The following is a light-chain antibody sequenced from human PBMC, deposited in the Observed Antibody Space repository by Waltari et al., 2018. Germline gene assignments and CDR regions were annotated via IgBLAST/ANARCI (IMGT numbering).Light chain of an antibody. CDR3: QQHYSLPIT. V-gene: IGKV1-33*01. Sequence: DIQRTQSHSSLSASVGDRVTITCPASQGINNFLNWYQQRPGKAPDLLIYDASNLETGVPSRFSGSGSGTDFTFTISSVQPEDIATYYCQQHYSLPITFGQGTRLEIK. J-gene: IGKJ5*01. CDR1: QGINNF. CDR2: DAS.